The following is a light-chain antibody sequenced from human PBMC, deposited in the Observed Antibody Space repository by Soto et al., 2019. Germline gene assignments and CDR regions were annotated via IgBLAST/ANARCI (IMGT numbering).Light chain of an antibody. V-gene: IGKV3-20*01. CDR2: DAS. Sequence: PGETATLSCRTSQSVSTYVAWYRQKPGQAPRLLIYDASTRASGIPDRFSGRGSGTDFTLLISRLEPEDFAVYYCQQYGSSPEITFGGGTKVEIE. J-gene: IGKJ4*01. CDR3: QQYGSSPEIT. CDR1: QSVSTY.